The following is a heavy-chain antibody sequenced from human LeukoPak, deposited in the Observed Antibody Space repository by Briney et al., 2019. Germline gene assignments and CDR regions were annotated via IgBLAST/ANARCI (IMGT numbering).Heavy chain of an antibody. CDR3: ARERLWFGELFLDY. D-gene: IGHD3-10*01. CDR2: IYYSGST. J-gene: IGHJ4*02. V-gene: IGHV4-31*03. CDR1: GGSISSGGYY. Sequence: PSETLSLTCTVSGGSISSGGYYWSWIRQHPGKGLEWIGYIYYSGSTYYNPSLKSRVTISVDTSKNQFSLKLSSVTAADTAVYYCARERLWFGELFLDYWGQGTLVTVSS.